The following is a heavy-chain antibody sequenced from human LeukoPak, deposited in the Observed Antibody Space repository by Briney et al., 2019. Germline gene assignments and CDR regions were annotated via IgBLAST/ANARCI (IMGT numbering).Heavy chain of an antibody. CDR3: ATSGGVRGVIGYYHGMDV. J-gene: IGHJ6*02. Sequence: SETLSLTCTVSGGSISSYYWSWIRQPAGKGLEWIGRIYTSGSTNYNPSLKRRVTMSVDTSKNQFSLKLSSVTAADTAVYYCATSGGVRGVIGYYHGMDVWGQGTTVTVSS. CDR1: GGSISSYY. D-gene: IGHD3-10*01. V-gene: IGHV4-4*07. CDR2: IYTSGST.